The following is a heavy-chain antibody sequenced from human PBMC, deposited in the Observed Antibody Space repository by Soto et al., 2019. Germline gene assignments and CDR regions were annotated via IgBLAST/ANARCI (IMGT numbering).Heavy chain of an antibody. Sequence: ASVKVSCKASGYTFTSYGISWVRQAPGQGLEWMGWISAYNGNTNYAQKLQGGVTMTTDTSTSTAYMELRSLRSDDTAVYYCARDQSGGMYYYYYGMDVWGQGTTVTVSS. D-gene: IGHD3-16*01. CDR3: ARDQSGGMYYYYYGMDV. CDR1: GYTFTSYG. J-gene: IGHJ6*02. V-gene: IGHV1-18*01. CDR2: ISAYNGNT.